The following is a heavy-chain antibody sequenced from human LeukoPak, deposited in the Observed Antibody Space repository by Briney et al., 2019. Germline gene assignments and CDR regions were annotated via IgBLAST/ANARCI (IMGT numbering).Heavy chain of an antibody. D-gene: IGHD3-10*01. CDR1: GFTFSSYC. Sequence: GGSLRLSCAASGFTFSSYCMHWVRQAPGKGLVWVSRITTDGTSTYYADSVKGRFTISRDNSKNTLYLQMNSLRAEDTAVYYCEKGSNTMVRGSQERTYRNYFEHWGQGTLATVSS. V-gene: IGHV3-NL1*01. J-gene: IGHJ4*02. CDR3: EKGSNTMVRGSQERTYRNYFEH. CDR2: ITTDGTST.